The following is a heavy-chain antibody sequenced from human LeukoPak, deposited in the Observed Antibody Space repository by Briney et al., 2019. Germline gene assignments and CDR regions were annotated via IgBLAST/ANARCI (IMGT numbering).Heavy chain of an antibody. V-gene: IGHV4-38-2*02. CDR3: ARGAPIGWELDRYYFDY. D-gene: IGHD1-26*01. J-gene: IGHJ4*02. Sequence: KASETLSLTCTVSGYSISSGYYWGWIRQPPGKGLEWIGSIYHSGSTYYNPSLKSRVTISVDTSKNQFSLKLSSVTAADTALYYCARGAPIGWELDRYYFDYWGQGTLVTVSS. CDR1: GYSISSGYY. CDR2: IYHSGST.